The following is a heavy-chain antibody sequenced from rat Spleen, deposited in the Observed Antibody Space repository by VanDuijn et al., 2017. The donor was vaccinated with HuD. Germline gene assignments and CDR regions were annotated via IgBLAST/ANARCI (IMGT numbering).Heavy chain of an antibody. CDR3: AKDIDYNNYGYFDY. D-gene: IGHD1-10*01. Sequence: EVQLVESGGGLVQPGRSLKLSCAASGFTFSSFPMAWVRQAPKKGLEWVATISYDGTTTSYRDSVKGRFTVSRDNAKSTLYLQMDSLRSEDTATYYCAKDIDYNNYGYFDYWGQGVMVTVSS. V-gene: IGHV5-17*01. CDR2: ISYDGTTT. CDR1: GFTFSSFP. J-gene: IGHJ2*01.